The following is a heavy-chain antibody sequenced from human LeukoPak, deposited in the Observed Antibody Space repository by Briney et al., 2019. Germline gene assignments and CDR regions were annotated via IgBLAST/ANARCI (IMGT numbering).Heavy chain of an antibody. CDR2: INSDGSST. V-gene: IGHV3-74*01. CDR3: ASPGATSKFDY. D-gene: IGHD1-26*01. CDR1: GFTFSSNW. J-gene: IGHJ4*02. Sequence: GGSLRLSCVASGFTFSSNWMHWVRQAPGKGLVWVSRINSDGSSTSYADSVKGRFTISRDNAKNTLYLQMNSLRAEDTAVYFCASPGATSKFDYWGQGTQVTVSS.